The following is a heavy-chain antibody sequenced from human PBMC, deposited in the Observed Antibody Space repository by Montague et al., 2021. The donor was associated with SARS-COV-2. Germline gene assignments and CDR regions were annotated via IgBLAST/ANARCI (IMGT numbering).Heavy chain of an antibody. J-gene: IGHJ4*02. V-gene: IGHV4-39*01. CDR1: GGSISSGGYY. Sequence: SETLSLTCTVSGGSISSGGYYWDWIRQPPGMGLEWIGTIYYSGSTDYNPSLKSRDTISVDTSRNQFSLKVSSVTAADTAVYYCATTGGPTTVAGPFDYWGQGTPVTVSS. D-gene: IGHD6-19*01. CDR2: IYYSGST. CDR3: ATTGGPTTVAGPFDY.